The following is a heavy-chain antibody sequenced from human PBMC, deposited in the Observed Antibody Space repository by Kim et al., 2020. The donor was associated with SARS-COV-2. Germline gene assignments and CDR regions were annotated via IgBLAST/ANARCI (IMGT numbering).Heavy chain of an antibody. Sequence: SETLSLTCTVPGGSISSYYWSWIRQPPGKGLEWIGYIYYSGSTNYNPSLKSRVTISVDTSKNQFSLKLSSVTAADTTVYYCARHGGSYGDYPEYYFDYWGQGTLVTVSS. CDR2: IYYSGST. CDR1: GGSISSYY. J-gene: IGHJ4*02. D-gene: IGHD4-17*01. CDR3: ARHGGSYGDYPEYYFDY. V-gene: IGHV4-59*08.